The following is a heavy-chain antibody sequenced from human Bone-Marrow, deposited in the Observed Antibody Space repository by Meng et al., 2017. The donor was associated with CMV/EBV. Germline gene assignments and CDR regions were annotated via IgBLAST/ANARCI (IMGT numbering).Heavy chain of an antibody. V-gene: IGHV3-48*03. CDR1: GFTFSSYE. CDR3: ARVPQGGEVAQGGY. D-gene: IGHD3-10*01. CDR2: ISSSGSTI. J-gene: IGHJ4*02. Sequence: GGSLRLSCAASGFTFSSYEMNWVRQAPGKGLEWVSYISSSGSTIYYADSVKGRYTISRDNAKHSLYLQMNSLRAEDTAVYYCARVPQGGEVAQGGYWGQGTLVTVSS.